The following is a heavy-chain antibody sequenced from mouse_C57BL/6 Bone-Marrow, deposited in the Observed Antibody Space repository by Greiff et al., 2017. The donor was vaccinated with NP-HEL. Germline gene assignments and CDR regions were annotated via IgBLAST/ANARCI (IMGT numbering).Heavy chain of an antibody. CDR1: GFNIKDYY. CDR2: IDPEDGDT. Sequence: EVKVVESGAELVRPGASVKLSCTASGFNIKDYYMHWVKQRPEQGLEWIGRIDPEDGDTEYAPKFQGKATMTADTSSNTAYLQLSSLTSEDTAVYYCTTCPPGSSYWFAYWGQGTLVTVSA. CDR3: TTCPPGSSYWFAY. J-gene: IGHJ3*01. D-gene: IGHD1-1*01. V-gene: IGHV14-1*01.